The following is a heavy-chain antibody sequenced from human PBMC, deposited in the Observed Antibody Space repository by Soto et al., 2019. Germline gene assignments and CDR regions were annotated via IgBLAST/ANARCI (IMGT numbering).Heavy chain of an antibody. V-gene: IGHV4-61*01. CDR2: IYYSGST. CDR1: GGSVSSGSYY. CDR3: ARDPYYYDSSGYSPFGMDV. D-gene: IGHD3-22*01. J-gene: IGHJ6*02. Sequence: SETLSLTCTVSGGSVSSGSYYWSWIRQPPGKGLEWIGYIYYSGSTNYNPSLKSRVTISVDTSKNQFSLKLSSVTAADTAVYYCARDPYYYDSSGYSPFGMDVWGQGTTVTVSS.